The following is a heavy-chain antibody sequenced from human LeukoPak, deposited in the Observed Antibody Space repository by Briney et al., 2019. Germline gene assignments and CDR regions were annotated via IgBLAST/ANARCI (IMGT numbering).Heavy chain of an antibody. Sequence: SETLSLTCTVSGGSISSGDYYWSWIRQPPGNGLEWIGYIYYSGSTYYNPSLKSRVTISVDTSKNQFSLKLSSVTAADTAVYYCARVLIDSSSWYTRLGHAFDIWGQGTMVTVSS. CDR2: IYYSGST. J-gene: IGHJ3*02. CDR1: GGSISSGDYY. V-gene: IGHV4-30-4*01. CDR3: ARVLIDSSSWYTRLGHAFDI. D-gene: IGHD6-13*01.